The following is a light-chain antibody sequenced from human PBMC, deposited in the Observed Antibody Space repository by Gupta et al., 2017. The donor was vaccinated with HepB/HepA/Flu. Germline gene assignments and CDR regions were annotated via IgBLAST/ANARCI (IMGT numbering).Light chain of an antibody. J-gene: IGKJ4*01. Sequence: DILMTQSPSSLSASVGDRVTITCRASQSIVIYLSWYQQKPGKAPKLLIYAASNLQSGVPSRFSGSGSGXDFTLTXSSLQPEDFAAYYCQQSYSTPTFGXGTKVEIK. CDR3: QQSYSTPT. V-gene: IGKV1-39*01. CDR2: AAS. CDR1: QSIVIY.